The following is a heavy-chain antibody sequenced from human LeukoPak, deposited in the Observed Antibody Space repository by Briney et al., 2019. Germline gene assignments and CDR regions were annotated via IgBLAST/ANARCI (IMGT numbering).Heavy chain of an antibody. Sequence: GGSLRLSCAASGFTSSIYSINWVRQAPGKGLEWVSFISSGSSTIYYADSVKGRFTISRDNAKNSLYLQMNSLRAEDTAVYYCARSQSGSYSNLDYWGQGTLVTVSS. D-gene: IGHD1-26*01. CDR3: ARSQSGSYSNLDY. J-gene: IGHJ4*02. CDR1: GFTSSIYS. CDR2: ISSGSSTI. V-gene: IGHV3-48*01.